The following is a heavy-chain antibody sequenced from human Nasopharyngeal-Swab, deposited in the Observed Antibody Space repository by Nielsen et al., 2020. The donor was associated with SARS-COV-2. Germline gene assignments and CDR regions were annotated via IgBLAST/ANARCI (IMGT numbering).Heavy chain of an antibody. V-gene: IGHV3-21*06. CDR3: LRGIGGLQATDREF. CDR2: IHTGSNDI. D-gene: IGHD3-16*01. J-gene: IGHJ4*02. CDR1: GFSFNTYT. Sequence: GESLKISCAASGFSFNTYTFNWVRQAPGKGLEWVSFIHTGSNDILHAESVKGRFSISRDDAQSSLHLQMNSLRVEDTAVYYCLRGIGGLQATDREFWGQGTLVTVSS.